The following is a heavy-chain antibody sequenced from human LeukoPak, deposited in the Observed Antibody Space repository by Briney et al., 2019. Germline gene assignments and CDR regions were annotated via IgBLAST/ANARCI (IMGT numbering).Heavy chain of an antibody. CDR3: ARRLPGYSSSWYAT. J-gene: IGHJ5*02. CDR1: GFTFSSYG. Sequence: GTLRLSCAASGFTFSSYGMSWIRQPPGKGLEWIGEINHSGSTNYNPSLKSRVTISVDTSKNQFSLKLSSVTAADTAVYYCARRLPGYSSSWYATWGQGTLVTVSS. D-gene: IGHD6-13*01. V-gene: IGHV4-34*01. CDR2: INHSGST.